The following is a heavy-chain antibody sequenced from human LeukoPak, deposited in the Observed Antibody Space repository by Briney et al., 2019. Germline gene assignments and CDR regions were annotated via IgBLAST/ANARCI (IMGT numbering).Heavy chain of an antibody. D-gene: IGHD6-13*01. CDR3: AKITAAGTVGSGVDY. CDR1: GITFSSYA. J-gene: IGHJ4*02. V-gene: IGHV3-23*01. CDR2: ISGSGGST. Sequence: GGSLRLSCAASGITFSSYAMSWVRQAPGKGLECVSAISGSGGSTYYADSVKGRFTISRDNSKNTLYLQMNSLRAEDTAVYYCAKITAAGTVGSGVDYWGQGTLVTVSS.